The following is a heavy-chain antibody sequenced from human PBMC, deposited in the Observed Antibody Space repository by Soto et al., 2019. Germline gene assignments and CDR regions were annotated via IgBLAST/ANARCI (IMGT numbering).Heavy chain of an antibody. D-gene: IGHD6-19*01. J-gene: IGHJ6*02. Sequence: PSQTLSLTCAISGDSVSSNSATWNWIRQSPSRGLEWLGRTYYRSKWYNDYAVSVKSRITINPDTSKNQFSLQLNSVTPEDTAVYYCARDRRIAVAGTKYYYYYYGMDVWGQGTTVTVSS. CDR3: ARDRRIAVAGTKYYYYYYGMDV. V-gene: IGHV6-1*01. CDR1: GDSVSSNSAT. CDR2: TYYRSKWYN.